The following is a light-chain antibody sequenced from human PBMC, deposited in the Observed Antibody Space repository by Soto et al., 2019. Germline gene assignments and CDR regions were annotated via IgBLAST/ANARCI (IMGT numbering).Light chain of an antibody. CDR3: QQYGYSPIT. J-gene: IGKJ5*01. V-gene: IGKV3-20*01. CDR2: GAS. CDR1: QSFTTSQ. Sequence: IRLKHSPVTLSLYPGERATLFCRASQSFTTSQLAWYQQRPGQAPRVLIFGASRRATGIPDRFSGSGSGTDFTLTISRLEPEDFAVYYCQQYGYSPITFGQGTRLEI.